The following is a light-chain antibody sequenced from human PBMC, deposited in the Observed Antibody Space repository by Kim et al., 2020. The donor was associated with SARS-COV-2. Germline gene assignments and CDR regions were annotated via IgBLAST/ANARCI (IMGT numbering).Light chain of an antibody. CDR3: GTWDSSLSAAV. CDR1: RPNMGKND. Sequence: GQKVTIECAGSRPNMGKNDVTWDQQLPGTAPKLLIYDNSARPTGIPDRVAGSKSGTSATLGITGLQTGDEADNYCGTWDSSLSAAVFGGGTQMTVL. CDR2: DNS. V-gene: IGLV1-51*01. J-gene: IGLJ7*01.